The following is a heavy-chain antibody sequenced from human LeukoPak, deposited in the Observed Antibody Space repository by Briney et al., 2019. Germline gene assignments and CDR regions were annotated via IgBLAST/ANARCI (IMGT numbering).Heavy chain of an antibody. CDR3: AKAAGRGYNYGDYFDY. D-gene: IGHD5-18*01. Sequence: GGSLRLSCAASGFTFSSHAMSWVRQAPGKGREWVSAISGSGGSTYYADSVKGRFTISRDNSKNTLYLQMNSLRAEDTAVYYCAKAAGRGYNYGDYFDYWGQGTLVTVSS. V-gene: IGHV3-23*01. J-gene: IGHJ4*02. CDR1: GFTFSSHA. CDR2: ISGSGGST.